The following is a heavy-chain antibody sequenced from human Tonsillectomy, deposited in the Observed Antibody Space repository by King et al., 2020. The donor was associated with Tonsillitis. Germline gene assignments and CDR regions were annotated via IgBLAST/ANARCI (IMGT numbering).Heavy chain of an antibody. CDR3: AREPPLWDYGESSSWFDP. Sequence: QLVQSGAEVKKPGASVKVSCKASGYTFTNYGISWVRQAPGQGLEWMGWISAYNGQTNYAQKLQGRVTMTTDTSTSTAYMELKSLRADNTAVYYCAREPPLWDYGESSSWFDPWGQGPLVTVSS. V-gene: IGHV1-18*04. CDR2: ISAYNGQT. CDR1: GYTFTNYG. J-gene: IGHJ5*02. D-gene: IGHD4-17*01.